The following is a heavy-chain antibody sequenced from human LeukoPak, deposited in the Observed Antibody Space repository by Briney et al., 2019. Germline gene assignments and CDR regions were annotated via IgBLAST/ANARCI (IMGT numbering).Heavy chain of an antibody. CDR2: MNHDGGEI. V-gene: IGHV3-7*01. CDR3: VRDKMVGPTKFDS. D-gene: IGHD2-15*01. CDR1: GFTFSNYW. Sequence: GGSLRLSCAASGFTFSNYWMSWVRQAPGKGPEWVANMNHDGGEIYYVDSVKGRFTISRDNAKNSLYLQMNSLRADDTAVYYCVRDKMVGPTKFDSWGQGTLVTVSS. J-gene: IGHJ4*02.